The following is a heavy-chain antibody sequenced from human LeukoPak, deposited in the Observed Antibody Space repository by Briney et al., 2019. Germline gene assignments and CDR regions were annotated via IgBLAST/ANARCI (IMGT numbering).Heavy chain of an antibody. CDR3: AREDHAPMITFGGVIVKGDY. Sequence: KYYADSVKRRFTISRDNATNSLYLQMNSLRAEDTAVYYCAREDHAPMITFGGVIVKGDYWGQGTLVTVSS. D-gene: IGHD3-16*02. CDR2: K. V-gene: IGHV3-21*01. J-gene: IGHJ4*02.